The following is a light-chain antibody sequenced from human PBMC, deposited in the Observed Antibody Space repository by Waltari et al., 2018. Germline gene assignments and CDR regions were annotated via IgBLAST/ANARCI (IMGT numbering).Light chain of an antibody. CDR2: GAS. CDR3: QQYDGSVLT. CDR1: QTINNNF. V-gene: IGKV3-20*01. Sequence: IVLTQSPDPLSLSPGQRATLSCRASQTINNNFLVWYQQKPGQAPRLIIHGASSRATGFPDRFSGSGSGTDFTLTINSLKPEDSAVYYCQQYDGSVLTFGGGTKVEI. J-gene: IGKJ4*01.